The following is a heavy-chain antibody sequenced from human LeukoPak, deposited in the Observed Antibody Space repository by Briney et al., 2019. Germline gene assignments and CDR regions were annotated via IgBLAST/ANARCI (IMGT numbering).Heavy chain of an antibody. J-gene: IGHJ6*02. CDR1: GYTFTSYA. CDR2: INAGNGNT. V-gene: IGHV1-3*01. Sequence: ASVKVSCKASGYTFTSYAMHWVRQAPGQRLEWMGWINAGNGNTKYSQKFQGRVTITRDTSASTAYMELSSLRSEDTAVYYCARDLSTWSSSSVGWFYYYYGMDVWGQGTTVTVSS. D-gene: IGHD6-6*01. CDR3: ARDLSTWSSSSVGWFYYYYGMDV.